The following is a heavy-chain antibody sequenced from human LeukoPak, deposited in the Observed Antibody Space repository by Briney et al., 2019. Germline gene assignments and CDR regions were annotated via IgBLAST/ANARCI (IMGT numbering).Heavy chain of an antibody. CDR2: IYSSGII. CDR3: ARNSYGGSYFGY. Sequence: SQTLSLTCTVSGASVSSNRYDWTWLRQPAGKGLQWIGHIYSSGIIHYNPSLKSRVTISVDTSKNQFSLKLSSVTAADAAVYYCARNSYGGSYFGYWGQGTLVTVSS. CDR1: GASVSSNRYD. V-gene: IGHV4-61*09. J-gene: IGHJ4*02. D-gene: IGHD4/OR15-4a*01.